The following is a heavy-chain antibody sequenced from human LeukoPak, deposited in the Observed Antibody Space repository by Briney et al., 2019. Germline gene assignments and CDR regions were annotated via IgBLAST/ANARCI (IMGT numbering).Heavy chain of an antibody. CDR2: MSPNNGNT. CDR1: GYTFTSYD. CDR3: ARVSRGGDRFDP. Sequence: ASVKVSCKASGYTFTSYDVNWVRQATGQGLEWMGWMSPNNGNTGYAQKFQGRVTMTRNTSISTAYMELSSLRSEDTAVYYCARVSRGGDRFDPWGQGTLVTISS. J-gene: IGHJ5*02. V-gene: IGHV1-8*01. D-gene: IGHD3-16*01.